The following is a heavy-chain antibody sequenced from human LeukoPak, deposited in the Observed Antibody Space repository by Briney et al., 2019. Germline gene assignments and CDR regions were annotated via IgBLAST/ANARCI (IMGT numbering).Heavy chain of an antibody. V-gene: IGHV4-34*01. CDR3: ARGFRYCSSTSCYRGNWFDP. CDR1: GGSFSGYY. J-gene: IGHJ5*02. D-gene: IGHD2-2*02. CDR2: INHSGST. Sequence: SETLSLTCAVYGGSFSGYYWSWIRQPPGKGLEWIGEINHSGSTNYNPSLKSRVTISVDTSKNQFSLKLSSVTAADTAVYYCARGFRYCSSTSCYRGNWFDPWGQGTLVTVSS.